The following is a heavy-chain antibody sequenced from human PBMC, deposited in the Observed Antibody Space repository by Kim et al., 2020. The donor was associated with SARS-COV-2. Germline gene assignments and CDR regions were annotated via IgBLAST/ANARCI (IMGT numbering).Heavy chain of an antibody. Sequence: GESLKISCKGSGYSFTSYWISWVRQMPGKGLEWMGRIDPSDSYTNYSPSFQGHVTISADKSISTAYLQWSSLKASDTAMYYCARHQWDYSNSHGGYYYYGMDVWGQGTTVTVSS. V-gene: IGHV5-10-1*01. CDR1: GYSFTSYW. CDR2: IDPSDSYT. D-gene: IGHD4-4*01. CDR3: ARHQWDYSNSHGGYYYYGMDV. J-gene: IGHJ6*02.